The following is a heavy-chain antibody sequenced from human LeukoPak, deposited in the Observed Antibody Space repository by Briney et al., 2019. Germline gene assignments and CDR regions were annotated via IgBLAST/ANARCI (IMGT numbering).Heavy chain of an antibody. J-gene: IGHJ4*02. Sequence: PSETLSLTCTVSGGSSFSSYYWSWIRQPPGKGLEWIGCLYYSGTTNYNPSPKSRVTISVDTSKNQFSLNLSSVTAADTAVYYCARGQQLGYWGQGTLVTVSS. CDR3: ARGQQLGY. V-gene: IGHV4-59*01. CDR2: LYYSGTT. D-gene: IGHD6-13*01. CDR1: GGSSFSSYY.